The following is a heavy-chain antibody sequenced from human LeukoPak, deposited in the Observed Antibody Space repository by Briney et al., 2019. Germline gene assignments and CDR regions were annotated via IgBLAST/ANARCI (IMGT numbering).Heavy chain of an antibody. CDR3: ARVGGYCGYDPDNCFDR. V-gene: IGHV1-69*13. J-gene: IGHJ5*02. Sequence: SVKVSCKASGGTFSSYAISWVRQAPGQGLEWMGGIIPIFGTANYAQKFQGRVTITADESTSTAYMELSNLRSEDTAVYYCARVGGYCGYDPDNCFDRWGQRTLVTVSS. CDR2: IIPIFGTA. CDR1: GGTFSSYA. D-gene: IGHD5-12*01.